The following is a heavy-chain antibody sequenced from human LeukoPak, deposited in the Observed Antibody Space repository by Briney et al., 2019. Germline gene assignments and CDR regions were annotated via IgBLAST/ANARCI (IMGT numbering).Heavy chain of an antibody. CDR2: LKQDGSQT. V-gene: IGHV3-7*01. J-gene: IGHJ3*02. CDR1: GFTFSMYW. CDR3: ARGGTYDI. Sequence: SGESLRLSCVASGFTFSMYWTTWSRQAPGKELEWVANLKQDGSQTNYVDSVKGRFTISRDNAKKSLYLQMNSLRGEDTAVYYCARGGTYDIWGQGTRVTVSS.